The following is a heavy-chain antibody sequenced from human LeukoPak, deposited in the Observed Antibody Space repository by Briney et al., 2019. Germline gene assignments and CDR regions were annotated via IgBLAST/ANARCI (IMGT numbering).Heavy chain of an antibody. CDR2: ISGDGTST. D-gene: IGHD2-21*01. CDR1: GFTFNMYA. V-gene: IGHV3-43*02. Sequence: GGSLRLSCAASGFTFNMYAMHWVRQVPGKGLEWISLISGDGTSTYYGDSMRGRFTISRDNSKNSLYLEMKSLRSEDTALYYCAKEGVSCGGECSDYFHEVMDVWGQGTTVTVS. CDR3: AKEGVSCGGECSDYFHEVMDV. J-gene: IGHJ6*02.